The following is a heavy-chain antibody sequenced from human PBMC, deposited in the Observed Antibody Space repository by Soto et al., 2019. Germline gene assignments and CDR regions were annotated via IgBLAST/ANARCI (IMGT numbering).Heavy chain of an antibody. Sequence: QVQLQQWGAGLLKPSETLSLTCAVYGGSFSGYYWSWIRQPPGKGLEWIGEINHSGSTNYNPSLRSRVTTSVDTSKNQFSLKLSSVTAADTAVYYCARLKSTGYYDTGGYYYYYGMDVWGQGTTVTVSS. J-gene: IGHJ6*02. CDR1: GGSFSGYY. D-gene: IGHD3-16*01. CDR3: ARLKSTGYYDTGGYYYYYGMDV. CDR2: INHSGST. V-gene: IGHV4-34*01.